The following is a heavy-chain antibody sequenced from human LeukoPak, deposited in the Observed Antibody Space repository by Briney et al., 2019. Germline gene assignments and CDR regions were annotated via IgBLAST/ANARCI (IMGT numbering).Heavy chain of an antibody. V-gene: IGHV3-33*01. CDR2: IWYNGSNK. CDR1: GFTFSSFA. J-gene: IGHJ5*02. Sequence: PGGSLRLSCAASGFTFSSFAMHWVRQAPGEGLEWVADIWYNGSNKYYAESVKGRFTISRDNSKNSLYLQMNSLRAEDTAVYYCSRGGYGDYNNWFDPWGQGTLVIVSS. CDR3: SRGGYGDYNNWFDP. D-gene: IGHD4-17*01.